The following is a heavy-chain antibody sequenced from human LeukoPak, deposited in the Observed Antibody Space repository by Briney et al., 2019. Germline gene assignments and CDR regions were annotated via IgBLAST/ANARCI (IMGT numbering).Heavy chain of an antibody. Sequence: GGSLRLSCAASGFTFSSYGMHWVRQAPGKGLEWVAVISYDGSNKYYADSVKGRFTSSGDNSKNTLYLQMNSLRAEDTAVYYCARDYYDSSGYYPWGYWGQGTLVTVSP. CDR1: GFTFSSYG. CDR2: ISYDGSNK. V-gene: IGHV3-30*03. D-gene: IGHD3-22*01. J-gene: IGHJ4*02. CDR3: ARDYYDSSGYYPWGY.